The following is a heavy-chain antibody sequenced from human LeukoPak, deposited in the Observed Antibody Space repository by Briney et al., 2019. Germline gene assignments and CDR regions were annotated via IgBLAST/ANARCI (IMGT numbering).Heavy chain of an antibody. CDR1: GGTFSSYA. Sequence: SVKVSCKASGGTFSSYAISWVRQAPGQGLEWMGGIIPIFGTANYAQKFQGRVTITTDESTSTANMELSSLRSEDTAVYYCARGPDSSGYYYGYFDYWGQGTLVTVSS. D-gene: IGHD3-22*01. V-gene: IGHV1-69*05. CDR3: ARGPDSSGYYYGYFDY. J-gene: IGHJ4*02. CDR2: IIPIFGTA.